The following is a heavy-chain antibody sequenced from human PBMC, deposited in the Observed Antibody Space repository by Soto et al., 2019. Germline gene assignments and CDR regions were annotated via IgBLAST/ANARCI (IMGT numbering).Heavy chain of an antibody. J-gene: IGHJ6*02. V-gene: IGHV3-21*01. CDR1: GFTFNTYT. CDR2: ISSRSIYI. Sequence: EVQLVESGGGLVKPGGSLRLSCAASGFTFNTYTMNWVRQAPGKGLEWVSSISSRSIYIYYADSVTGRFTISRDDARNSLYLQMHSLRAEDTAVYYCAREEVSRPNTYHGLDVWGPGTTVTVSS. CDR3: AREEVSRPNTYHGLDV.